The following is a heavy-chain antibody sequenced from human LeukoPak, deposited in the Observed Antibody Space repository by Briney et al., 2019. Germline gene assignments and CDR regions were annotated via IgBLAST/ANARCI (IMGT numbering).Heavy chain of an antibody. CDR3: ARHIGGGIEDMDV. CDR1: GGSIGTYY. Sequence: SETLSLTCIVSGGSIGTYYWSWIRQSPWKGLEWIGCIYLTWSTRYNPYLQSRVTISVDTSRNQFFLKMSYVTAADTAVYYCARHIGGGIEDMDVWGTGTKVTVSS. CDR2: IYLTWST. J-gene: IGHJ6*03. D-gene: IGHD3-16*02. V-gene: IGHV4-59*08.